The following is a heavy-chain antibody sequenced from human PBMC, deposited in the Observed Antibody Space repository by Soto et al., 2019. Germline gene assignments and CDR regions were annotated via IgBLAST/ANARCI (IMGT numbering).Heavy chain of an antibody. V-gene: IGHV1-18*04. CDR2: ISAYNGNT. CDR3: ARLVMTNYYYYYGMDV. D-gene: IGHD4-17*01. CDR1: GYTFTSYG. J-gene: IGHJ6*02. Sequence: QVQLVQSGAEVKKPGASVKVSCKASGYTFTSYGINWVRQAPGQGLEWMGWISAYNGNTNYAQKLQGRVTMTTDTSTSTAYMELRSLRSDDTAVYYCARLVMTNYYYYYGMDVWGQGTTVTVSS.